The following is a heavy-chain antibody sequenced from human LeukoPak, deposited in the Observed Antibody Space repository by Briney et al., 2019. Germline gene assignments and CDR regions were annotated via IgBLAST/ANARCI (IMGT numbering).Heavy chain of an antibody. J-gene: IGHJ4*02. CDR3: ARGPTNGQAFDY. D-gene: IGHD2-8*01. CDR1: GFTFSSSW. V-gene: IGHV3-7*01. Sequence: PGGSPRLSCAASGFTFSSSWMTWVRQVPGKGLEWVASIREDGSQKSAVDSVRGRFTVSRDNAKNSVYLQMDSLRAEDTAVYYCARGPTNGQAFDYWGQGTLVSVSS. CDR2: IREDGSQK.